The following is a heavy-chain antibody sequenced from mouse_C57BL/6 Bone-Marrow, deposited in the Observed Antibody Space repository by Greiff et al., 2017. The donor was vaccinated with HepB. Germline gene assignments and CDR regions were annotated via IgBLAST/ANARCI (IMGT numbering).Heavy chain of an antibody. CDR2: INPGSGGT. V-gene: IGHV1-54*01. Sequence: VQLQQSGAELVRPGTSVKVSCKASGYAFTNYLIDWVKQRPGQGLEWIGEINPGSGGTNYNQKFKGKATLTADKSSSTAYMQLSSLTSEDSAVYFCAREGLYAVYLDYWGQGTTLTVSS. J-gene: IGHJ2*01. D-gene: IGHD2-3*01. CDR1: GYAFTNYL. CDR3: AREGLYAVYLDY.